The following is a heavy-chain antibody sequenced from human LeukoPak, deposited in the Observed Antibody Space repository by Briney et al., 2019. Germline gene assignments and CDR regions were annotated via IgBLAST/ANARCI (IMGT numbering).Heavy chain of an antibody. J-gene: IGHJ4*02. Sequence: PSETLSLTCTVPGGSISSYYWSWIPQPPGKGLEWIGYIYYSGSTNYNPSLKSRVTISVDTSKNQFSLKLSSVTAADTAVYYCARCSSTSCGDYWGQGTLVTVSS. CDR3: ARCSSTSCGDY. D-gene: IGHD2-2*01. V-gene: IGHV4-59*01. CDR2: IYYSGST. CDR1: GGSISSYY.